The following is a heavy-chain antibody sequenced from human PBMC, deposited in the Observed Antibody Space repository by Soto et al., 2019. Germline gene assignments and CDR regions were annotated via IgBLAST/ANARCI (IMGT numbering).Heavy chain of an antibody. CDR1: GFSLTTSGVG. D-gene: IGHD3-3*01. CDR3: AHRVLRTVFCFFTTTAIYFDF. V-gene: IGHV2-5*02. Sequence: QITLNESGPTQVKPRQTLTLTCTFSGFSLTTSGVGGGWIRQAPGNAPEWLALIYWDDDKRYRPSLKSRLTITKDTSKNRLVLTMADLAPADTATYFCAHRVLRTVFCFFTTTAIYFDFWGQGTPVAVSS. J-gene: IGHJ4*02. CDR2: IYWDDDK.